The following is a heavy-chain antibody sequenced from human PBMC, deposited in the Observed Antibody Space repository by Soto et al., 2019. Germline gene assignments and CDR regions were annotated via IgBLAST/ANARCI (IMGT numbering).Heavy chain of an antibody. CDR1: GYTFTSYY. V-gene: IGHV1-2*04. CDR3: ARGSLYYGSGSYPKFDY. J-gene: IGHJ4*02. CDR2: INPNSGGT. D-gene: IGHD3-10*01. Sequence: ASVKVSCKASGYTFTSYYMHWVRQTPGQGLEWMGWINPNSGGTNYAQKFQGWVTMTRDTSTSTAYMELSRLRSDDTAVYYCARGSLYYGSGSYPKFDYWGQGTLVTVSS.